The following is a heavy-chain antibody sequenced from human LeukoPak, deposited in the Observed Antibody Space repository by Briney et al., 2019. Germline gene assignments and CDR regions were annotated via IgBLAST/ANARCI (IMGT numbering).Heavy chain of an antibody. J-gene: IGHJ4*02. CDR3: ARGGWGAVPAAIGY. CDR1: GFTFSAYW. Sequence: PGGSLRLSCAASGFTFSAYWMHWVRQATGKGLEWVSAIGTAGDTYYPGSVKGRFTISRENAKNSLYLQMNSLRAGDTAVYYCARGGWGAVPAAIGYWGQGTLVTVSS. D-gene: IGHD2-2*01. CDR2: IGTAGDT. V-gene: IGHV3-13*01.